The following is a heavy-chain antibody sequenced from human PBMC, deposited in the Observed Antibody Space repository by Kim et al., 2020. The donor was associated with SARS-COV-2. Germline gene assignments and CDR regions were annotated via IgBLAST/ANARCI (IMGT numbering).Heavy chain of an antibody. CDR2: IYPGDSDT. Sequence: GESLKISCKGSGYSFTSYWIGWVRQMPGKGLEWMGIIYPGDSDTRYSPSFQGQVTISADKSISTAYLQWSSLKASDTAMYYCARGMYYYDSSGHRGVFDYWGQGTLVTVSS. J-gene: IGHJ4*02. CDR3: ARGMYYYDSSGHRGVFDY. D-gene: IGHD3-22*01. V-gene: IGHV5-51*01. CDR1: GYSFTSYW.